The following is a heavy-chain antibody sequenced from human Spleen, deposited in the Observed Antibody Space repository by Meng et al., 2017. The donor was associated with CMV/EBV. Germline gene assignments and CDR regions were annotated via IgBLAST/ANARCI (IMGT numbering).Heavy chain of an antibody. CDR1: GFTFNTYS. D-gene: IGHD3-3*01. CDR3: AGAFWGGYYTNDY. CDR2: ISSSSRYI. J-gene: IGHJ4*02. Sequence: GGSLRLSCAASGFTFNTYSMNWVRQAPGKGLEWVSFISSSSRYIYYADSVKGRFTISRDNAKNSLYIQMNSLRAEDTAVYYCAGAFWGGYYTNDYWGQGTLVTVSS. V-gene: IGHV3-21*01.